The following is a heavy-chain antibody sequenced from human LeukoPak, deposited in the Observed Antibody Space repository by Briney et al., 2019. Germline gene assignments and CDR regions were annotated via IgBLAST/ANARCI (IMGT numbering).Heavy chain of an antibody. CDR3: ARAMSSTGDFDY. J-gene: IGHJ4*02. CDR2: IYISGST. CDR1: GGSISTYY. Sequence: PSETLSLTCTVSGGSISTYYWSWIRQPAGKGLEWIGHIYISGSTNYNPSLKSRVTMSVDTSKNQFSLKLSSVTAADTAVYYCARAMSSTGDFDYWGQGTLVTVSS. D-gene: IGHD6-13*01. V-gene: IGHV4-4*07.